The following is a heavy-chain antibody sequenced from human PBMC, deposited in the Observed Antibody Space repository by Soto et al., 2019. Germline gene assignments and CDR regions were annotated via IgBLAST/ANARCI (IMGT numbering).Heavy chain of an antibody. J-gene: IGHJ6*02. CDR2: IIPIFGPA. D-gene: IGHD1-1*01. CDR3: ATGSFTSTGGRIGYHYNAMDV. CDR1: GGTFSSYA. V-gene: IGHV1-69*13. Sequence: ASVKVSCKASGGTFSSYAISWVRQAPGQGLEWMGGIIPIFGPANFAKKFQGRVMITADESTTTAYMELSSLTSEDTAVYYCATGSFTSTGGRIGYHYNAMDVWGQGTTVTVSS.